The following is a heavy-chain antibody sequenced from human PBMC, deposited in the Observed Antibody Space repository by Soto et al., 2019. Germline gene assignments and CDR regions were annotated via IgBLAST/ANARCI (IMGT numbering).Heavy chain of an antibody. CDR2: IYDSGST. CDR1: CGYISNFY. J-gene: IGHJ4*02. D-gene: IGHD3-10*01. CDR3: ASMGYHYGAVRYPRDY. Sequence: SMPLCVTSSVFCGYISNFYCRRIRQPPGKALEWIGYIYDSGSTNYNPSLKSRVTISIDTSKNQYSLKLSSVTAADTAVYYCASMGYHYGAVRYPRDYWGQRTPVT. V-gene: IGHV4-59*08.